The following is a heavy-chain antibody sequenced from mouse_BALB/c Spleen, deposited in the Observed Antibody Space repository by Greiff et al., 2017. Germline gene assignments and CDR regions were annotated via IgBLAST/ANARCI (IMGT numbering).Heavy chain of an antibody. J-gene: IGHJ2*01. CDR3: ARHAKRYDGYFDY. CDR1: GFTFSSYA. D-gene: IGHD2-14*01. V-gene: IGHV5-9-3*01. Sequence: EVQLVESGGGLVKPGGSLKLSCAASGFTFSSYAMSWVRQTPEKRLEWVATISSGGSYTYYPDSVKGRFTISRDNAKNTLYLQMSSLRSEDTAMYYCARHAKRYDGYFDYWGQGTTLTVSS. CDR2: ISSGGSYT.